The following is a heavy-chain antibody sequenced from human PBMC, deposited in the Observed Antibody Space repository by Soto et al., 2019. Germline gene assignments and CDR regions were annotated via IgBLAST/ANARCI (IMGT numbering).Heavy chain of an antibody. CDR1: GGSISSSSYY. J-gene: IGHJ2*01. D-gene: IGHD3-22*01. CDR2: IYYSGST. Sequence: PSETLSLTCTVSGGSISSSSYYWGWIRQPPGKGLEWIGSIYYSGSTYYNPSLKSRVTISVDTSKNQFSLKLSSVTAADTAVYYCVRVDYYDSSGYYGGYFDLWGRGTLVTVSS. CDR3: VRVDYYDSSGYYGGYFDL. V-gene: IGHV4-39*01.